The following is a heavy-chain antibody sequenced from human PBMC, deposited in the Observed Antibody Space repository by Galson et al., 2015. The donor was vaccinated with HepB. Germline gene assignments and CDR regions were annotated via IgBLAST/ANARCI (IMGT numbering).Heavy chain of an antibody. D-gene: IGHD1-26*01. CDR3: ARAIVVAGATRIGAAFDC. V-gene: IGHV3-30*03. CDR2: TSSDGSVK. Sequence: SLRLSCAASGFPFNDYAVQWFRQAPGKGLEWVAVTSSDGSVKYYADSVKGRFTTSRDNSKNTVDLQMNSLRPEETAVYYCARAIVVAGATRIGAAFDCWGQGTLVTVSS. CDR1: GFPFNDYA. J-gene: IGHJ4*02.